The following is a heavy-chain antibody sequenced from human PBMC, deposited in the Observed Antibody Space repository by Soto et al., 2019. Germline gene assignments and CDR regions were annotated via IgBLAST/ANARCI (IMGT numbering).Heavy chain of an antibody. J-gene: IGHJ4*02. V-gene: IGHV3-11*04. Sequence: GGSLRLSCAASGFTFSDYYMSWIRQAPGKGLEWVSYISPSSSSIYYADSVKGRFTISRDNAKNSLYLQMNSLRAEDTAVYYCARVAYYYDSSGYFYWGQGTLVPVSS. CDR1: GFTFSDYY. CDR2: ISPSSSSI. CDR3: ARVAYYYDSSGYFY. D-gene: IGHD3-22*01.